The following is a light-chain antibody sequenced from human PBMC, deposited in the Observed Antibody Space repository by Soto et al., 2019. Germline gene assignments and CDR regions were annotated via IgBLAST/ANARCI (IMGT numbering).Light chain of an antibody. CDR2: GAS. V-gene: IGKV3-20*01. J-gene: IGKJ3*01. CDR1: QSVSSTY. Sequence: EVVLSQSPGTLSLSPGERATLSCRASQSVSSTYLGWYQKKPGQPPRLLIYGASSRATGIPDRFSGSGSGTDLTLTISRLAPEDFAVYYCQHYGNSPFTFGPGTKVDIK. CDR3: QHYGNSPFT.